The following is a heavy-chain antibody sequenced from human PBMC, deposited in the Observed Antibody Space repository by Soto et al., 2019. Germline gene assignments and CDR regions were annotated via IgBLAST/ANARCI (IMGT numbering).Heavy chain of an antibody. CDR2: IYSSGST. CDR1: GGSISGYY. J-gene: IGHJ3*02. V-gene: IGHV4-4*07. D-gene: IGHD1-26*01. Sequence: QVQLQESGPGLVKPSETLSLTCTVSGGSISGYYWSWIRQPAGKGLEWIGRIYSSGSTNDNPSLRSRVSMSVATSRDPFPLRLISVTAADTAVYYCAGRGGVGGGHDIWGQGTMVTVSS. CDR3: AGRGGVGGGHDI.